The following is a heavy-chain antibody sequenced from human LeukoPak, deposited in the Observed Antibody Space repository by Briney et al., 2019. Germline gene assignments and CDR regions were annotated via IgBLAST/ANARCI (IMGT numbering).Heavy chain of an antibody. CDR2: INPNSGGT. CDR3: ARRPVGSGYIDY. Sequence: ASVKVSCKASGYTFTGYYMHWVRQAPGQGLEWMGWINPNSGGTNYAQKFQGRVTMTRDTSISTAYMELSGLRSDDTAVYYCARRPVGSGYIDYWGQGTLVTVSS. CDR1: GYTFTGYY. J-gene: IGHJ4*02. V-gene: IGHV1-2*02. D-gene: IGHD3-22*01.